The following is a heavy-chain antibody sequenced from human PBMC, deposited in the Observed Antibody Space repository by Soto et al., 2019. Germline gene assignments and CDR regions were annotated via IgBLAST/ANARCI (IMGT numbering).Heavy chain of an antibody. V-gene: IGHV1-69*12. Sequence: QVQLVESGAEVKKPGSSVKVSCKASGGAFSDYAFSWVQQAPGQGIKWLGGIMPIFRAPDYAQKFQGRVTITADEFTRTAYMEMNSLRSEDTAVYYCASWLKGPDIGNYYYGMDVWGQGTTVTVS. D-gene: IGHD2-15*01. CDR2: IMPIFRAP. J-gene: IGHJ6*02. CDR3: ASWLKGPDIGNYYYGMDV. CDR1: GGAFSDYA.